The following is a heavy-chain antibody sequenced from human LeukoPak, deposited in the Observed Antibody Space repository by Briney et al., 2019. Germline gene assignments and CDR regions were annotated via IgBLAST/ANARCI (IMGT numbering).Heavy chain of an antibody. D-gene: IGHD5-24*01. J-gene: IGHJ3*02. CDR1: GFTFSSYG. CDR3: AKAANRRDGYNYRWEAFDI. CDR2: ISGSGGST. V-gene: IGHV3-23*01. Sequence: HPGGSLRLSCAASGFTFSSYGMSWVRQAPGKGLEWVSAISGSGGSTYYADSVKGRFTISRDNSKNTLYLQMNSLRSEDTAVYYCAKAANRRDGYNYRWEAFDIWGQGTMVTVSS.